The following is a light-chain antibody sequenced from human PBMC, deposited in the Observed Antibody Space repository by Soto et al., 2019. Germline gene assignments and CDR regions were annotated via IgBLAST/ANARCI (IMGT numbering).Light chain of an antibody. CDR1: QSLLHSNGYSY. J-gene: IGKJ1*01. Sequence: DIVMTQSPLSLPVTPGEPASISCRSSQSLLHSNGYSYLDWYLQKPGQSPQLLIYLGSNRASGVPDRFSGSGSGTDFTLKISRVEAEDVGVYYCTQGSGWPWTFGQGTKLEIK. CDR2: LGS. V-gene: IGKV2-28*01. CDR3: TQGSGWPWT.